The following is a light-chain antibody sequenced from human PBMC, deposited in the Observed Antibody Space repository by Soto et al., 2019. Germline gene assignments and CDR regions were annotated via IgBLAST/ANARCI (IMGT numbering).Light chain of an antibody. CDR2: DVN. CDR3: SSYTNTNSPLL. J-gene: IGLJ2*01. CDR1: SSDVGAYDY. V-gene: IGLV2-14*01. Sequence: QSALTQPASVSGSPGQSITISCTVTSSDVGAYDYVSWYQQHPGKAPKLMIYDVNIRPSGVSNRFSGSKSGSTASLTISGLQAEDEADYYCSSYTNTNSPLLFGGGTKLTVL.